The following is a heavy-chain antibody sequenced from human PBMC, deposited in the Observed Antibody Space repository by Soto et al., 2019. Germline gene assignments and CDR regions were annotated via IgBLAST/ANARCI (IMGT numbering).Heavy chain of an antibody. CDR2: ISYDGSNK. Sequence: GGSLRLSCAASGFTFSSYGMHWVRQAPGKGLEWVAVISYDGSNKYYADSVKGRFTISRDNSKNTLYLQMNSLRAEDTAVYYCAKGCSSSWYYYYYGMDVWGQGTTVTVSS. CDR3: AKGCSSSWYYYYYGMDV. J-gene: IGHJ6*02. CDR1: GFTFSSYG. D-gene: IGHD6-13*01. V-gene: IGHV3-30*18.